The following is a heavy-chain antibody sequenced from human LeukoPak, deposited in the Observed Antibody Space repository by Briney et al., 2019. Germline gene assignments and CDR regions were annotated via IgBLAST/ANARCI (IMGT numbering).Heavy chain of an antibody. D-gene: IGHD3-3*02. J-gene: IGHJ4*02. Sequence: PGGSLRLSCAASAFTFSSYSMNRVRQAPGKGLEWVSSISSGSSYTYFADSVKGRFTISRDNAKNSLYLQMNSLRAEDMAVYYCARGDEYIAFSPPVQGFDYWGQGTLVTVSS. CDR3: ARGDEYIAFSPPVQGFDY. CDR2: ISSGSSYT. V-gene: IGHV3-21*01. CDR1: AFTFSSYS.